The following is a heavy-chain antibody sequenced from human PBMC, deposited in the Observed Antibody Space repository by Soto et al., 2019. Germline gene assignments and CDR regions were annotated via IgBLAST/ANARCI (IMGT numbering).Heavy chain of an antibody. CDR1: GFTFDDYA. J-gene: IGHJ4*02. Sequence: VQLVESGGGLVQPGRSLRLSCAASGFTFDDYAMHWVRQAPGKGLEWVSGISWNSGSIGYADSVKGRFTISRDNAKNSLYLQMNSLRAEDTALYYCATDGNIVAAGSDYFDYWGQGTLVTVSS. D-gene: IGHD6-13*01. V-gene: IGHV3-9*01. CDR3: ATDGNIVAAGSDYFDY. CDR2: ISWNSGSI.